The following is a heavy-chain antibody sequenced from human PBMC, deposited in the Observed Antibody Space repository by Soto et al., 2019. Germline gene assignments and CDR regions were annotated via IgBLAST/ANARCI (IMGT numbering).Heavy chain of an antibody. Sequence: EVQLVESGGGLVQPGGSLRLSCAASGFTFSSYWMHWVRQDPGKGLVWVSSIKTDGTATQYADSVKGRFTVSRDNAKNPLYLQMNSLRAEDTAVYYCAKDLSWGQWDYWGQGTLVTVSS. D-gene: IGHD3-16*01. J-gene: IGHJ4*02. V-gene: IGHV3-74*03. CDR2: IKTDGTAT. CDR1: GFTFSSYW. CDR3: AKDLSWGQWDY.